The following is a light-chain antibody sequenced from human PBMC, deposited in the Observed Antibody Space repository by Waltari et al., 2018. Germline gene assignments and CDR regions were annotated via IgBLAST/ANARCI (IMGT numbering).Light chain of an antibody. CDR1: QSLVQTDGHTY. Sequence: VVMSQSPLSLPVSLGQPASISCRSSQSLVQTDGHTYLNWFQQRPGQSPRRLIYKVSNRDAGVPDRISGSVSDTAFTQKISRVEAEDVGIYYGMQATTGPLTFGEGTKVEIQ. CDR3: MQATTGPLT. J-gene: IGKJ1*01. V-gene: IGKV2-30*02. CDR2: KVS.